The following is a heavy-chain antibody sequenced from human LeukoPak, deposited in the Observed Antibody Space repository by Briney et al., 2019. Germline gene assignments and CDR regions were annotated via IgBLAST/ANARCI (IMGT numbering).Heavy chain of an antibody. Sequence: GGSLRLSCAASGFTFSGYAMSWVRQAPGKGLEWVSAISGSGGSTYYADSVKGRFTISRDNSKNTLYLQMNSLRAEDTAVYYCAKGGEMATYYYYLYIDVWGKGTTVTVSS. CDR3: AKGGEMATYYYYLYIDV. V-gene: IGHV3-23*01. D-gene: IGHD5-24*01. CDR2: ISGSGGST. J-gene: IGHJ6*03. CDR1: GFTFSGYA.